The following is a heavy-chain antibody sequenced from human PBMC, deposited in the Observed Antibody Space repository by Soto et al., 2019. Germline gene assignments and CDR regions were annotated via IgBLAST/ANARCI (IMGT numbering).Heavy chain of an antibody. CDR2: ISGSGSST. CDR3: ARRSPSWAFDI. Sequence: EVQLLESGGGLVQTGGSLRLSCAASGFTFSNYAMNWVRQAPGKGLEWVSVISGSGSSTYYADSVKGRFSISRDHSKNTLYLQMSSQRADDPAVYYCARRSPSWAFDIWGQGTMVTVSS. CDR1: GFTFSNYA. D-gene: IGHD2-15*01. J-gene: IGHJ3*02. V-gene: IGHV3-23*01.